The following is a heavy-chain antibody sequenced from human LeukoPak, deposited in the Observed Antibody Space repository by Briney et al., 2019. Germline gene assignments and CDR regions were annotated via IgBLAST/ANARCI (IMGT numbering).Heavy chain of an antibody. CDR2: ISSTSSYI. J-gene: IGHJ4*02. D-gene: IGHD1-26*01. V-gene: IGHV3-21*04. Sequence: GGSLRLSCAASGFIFRSYTMNWVRQAPGKGLEWVSSISSTSSYIYYADSVKGRFTISRDNAKNSLYLQMNSLRAEDTALYYCASGGIYYGAAFDFWGQGSLVTVSA. CDR3: ASGGIYYGAAFDF. CDR1: GFIFRSYT.